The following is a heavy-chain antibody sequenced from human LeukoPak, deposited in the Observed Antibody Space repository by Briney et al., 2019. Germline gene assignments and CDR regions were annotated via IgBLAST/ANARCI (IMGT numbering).Heavy chain of an antibody. D-gene: IGHD1-26*01. CDR1: GYTFTSSY. CDR2: VSAYNGKT. Sequence: ASVKVSCKASGYTFTSSYINWVRQAPGQGLEWMGWVSAYNGKTSYVQNFQGRVPMTTDSSTNTAYMDLTSLTSDDTAVYYCARGGTYYPCIDYWGQGTLVTVSS. V-gene: IGHV1-18*01. J-gene: IGHJ4*02. CDR3: ARGGTYYPCIDY.